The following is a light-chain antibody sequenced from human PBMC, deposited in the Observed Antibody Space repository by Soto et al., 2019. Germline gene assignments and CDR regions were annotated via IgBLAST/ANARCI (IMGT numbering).Light chain of an antibody. CDR3: QQYNGYWT. CDR1: KGIRGW. CDR2: EAS. Sequence: DIQMTQSPSPLSHSVGVRVTFISRASKGIRGWLAWYQQKPGKAPKLLIYEASNLKSGVPSRFSGSGSGTEYTLTISSLQPDDSASYYCQQYNGYWTFGQGTRVEIK. V-gene: IGKV1-5*03. J-gene: IGKJ1*01.